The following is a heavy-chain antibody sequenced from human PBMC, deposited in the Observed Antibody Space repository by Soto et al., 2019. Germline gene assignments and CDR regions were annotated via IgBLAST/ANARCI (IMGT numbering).Heavy chain of an antibody. CDR3: AKDGTWMSGWFNYFDY. Sequence: GGSLRLSCAASGFTFDDYAMHWVRQAPGKGLEWVSGISWNSGSIGYADSVKGRFTISRDNAKNSLYLQMNSLRAEDTAVYYCAKDGTWMSGWFNYFDYWGQGTLVTVSS. V-gene: IGHV3-9*01. D-gene: IGHD6-19*01. CDR1: GFTFDDYA. J-gene: IGHJ4*02. CDR2: ISWNSGSI.